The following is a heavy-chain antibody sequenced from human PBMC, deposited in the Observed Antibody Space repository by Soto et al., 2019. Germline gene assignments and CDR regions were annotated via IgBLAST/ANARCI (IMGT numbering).Heavy chain of an antibody. V-gene: IGHV4-59*01. J-gene: IGHJ5*02. CDR2: IYYSGST. Sequence: SETLSLTCTVSGGSISSYYWSWIRQPPGKGLEWIGYIYYSGSTNYNPSLKSRVTISVDTSKNQFSLKLSSVTAADTAVYYCARVGYSSGWYVGWFDPWGQGTLVTVSS. CDR1: GGSISSYY. CDR3: ARVGYSSGWYVGWFDP. D-gene: IGHD6-19*01.